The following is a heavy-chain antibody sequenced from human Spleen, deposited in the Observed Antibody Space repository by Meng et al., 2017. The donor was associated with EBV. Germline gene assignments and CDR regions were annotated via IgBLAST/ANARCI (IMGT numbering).Heavy chain of an antibody. CDR2: VHYTGST. CDR3: ARPFPSWQSPRLDPFGA. Sequence: LRGARPRQGTPSVTLSLTCTVSGDSISSFYYWGWIRQPPGRGLEWIGSVHYTGSTYYSPSLKSRVTVSVDTSKNQFSLRLTSVTAADTAVYYCARPFPSWQSPRLDPFGAWGQGTLVTVSS. D-gene: IGHD6-19*01. J-gene: IGHJ5*02. V-gene: IGHV4-39*01. CDR1: GDSISSFYY.